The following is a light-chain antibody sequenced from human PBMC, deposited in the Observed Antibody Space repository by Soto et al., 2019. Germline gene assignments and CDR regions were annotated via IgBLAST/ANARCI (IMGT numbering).Light chain of an antibody. Sequence: QSALTQPASVSGSPGQSITISGTGTSSDDGGYNYVSWYQQHPGKAPKLMIYDVSNRPSGVSNRFSGSKSGNTASLTISGLQAEDEADYYCSSYTSSSTIVFGTGTKLTVL. CDR1: SSDDGGYNY. J-gene: IGLJ1*01. CDR2: DVS. V-gene: IGLV2-14*01. CDR3: SSYTSSSTIV.